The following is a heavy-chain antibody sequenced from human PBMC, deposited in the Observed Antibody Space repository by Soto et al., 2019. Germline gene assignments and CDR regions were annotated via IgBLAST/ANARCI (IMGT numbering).Heavy chain of an antibody. V-gene: IGHV3-53*01. CDR1: GFDVSNTY. D-gene: IGHD1-7*01. CDR3: ARVSKGTIYSPHAFGV. Sequence: GGSLRLSCAASGFDVSNTYMSWVRQAPGKGLDWVSIIYSGGATYYADSVKGRFTISRDNSKNTLYLQMNSLRAEDTALYYCARVSKGTIYSPHAFGVWGQGTMVTVSS. CDR2: IYSGGAT. J-gene: IGHJ3*01.